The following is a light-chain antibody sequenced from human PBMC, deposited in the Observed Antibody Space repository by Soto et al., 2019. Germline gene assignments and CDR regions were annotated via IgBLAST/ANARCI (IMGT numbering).Light chain of an antibody. CDR3: SSYTTSNTRQIV. J-gene: IGLJ1*01. V-gene: IGLV2-14*03. CDR2: DVT. Sequence: SFLPHPPPFSGPPEQSITISATATSGKVGGYNYVSWYQHHPGKAPKLIIYDVTSRPSGVSIRFSGSKSDNTASLTISGLQPEDEADYHCSSYTTSNTRQIVFGTGTKVTVL. CDR1: SGKVGGYNY.